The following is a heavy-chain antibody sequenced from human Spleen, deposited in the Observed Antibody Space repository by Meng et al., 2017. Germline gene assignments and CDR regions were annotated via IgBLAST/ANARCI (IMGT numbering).Heavy chain of an antibody. D-gene: IGHD6-19*01. Sequence: GESLKISCAASRFTFSSYAMSWVRQAPGKGLEWVSAISGSGGSTYYADSVKGRFTISRDNSENTLYLQMNSLRAEDTAVYYCAKDSSGLYYYYGMDVWGQGTTVTVSS. CDR2: ISGSGGST. V-gene: IGHV3-23*01. J-gene: IGHJ6*02. CDR1: RFTFSSYA. CDR3: AKDSSGLYYYYGMDV.